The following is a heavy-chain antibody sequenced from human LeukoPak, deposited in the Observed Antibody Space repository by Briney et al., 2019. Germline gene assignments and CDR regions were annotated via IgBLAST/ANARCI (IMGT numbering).Heavy chain of an antibody. CDR3: ARGWTDPLIVATTYYYYYMDV. D-gene: IGHD5-12*01. V-gene: IGHV4-4*07. CDR1: GGSISSYY. Sequence: PSETLSLTCTVSGGSISSYYWSWIRQPAGKGLEWIGRIYTSGSINYNPSLKSRVTMSVDTSKNQFSLKLSSVTAADTAVYYCARGWTDPLIVATTYYYYYMDVWGKGTTVTVSS. CDR2: IYTSGSI. J-gene: IGHJ6*03.